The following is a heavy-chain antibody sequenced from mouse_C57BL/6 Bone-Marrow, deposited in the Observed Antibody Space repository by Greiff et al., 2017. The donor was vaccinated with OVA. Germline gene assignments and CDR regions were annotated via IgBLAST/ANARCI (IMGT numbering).Heavy chain of an antibody. D-gene: IGHD2-3*01. J-gene: IGHJ1*03. CDR1: GYSITSDY. CDR2: ISYSGST. CDR3: ARYYDGYRGYFDV. V-gene: IGHV3-8*01. Sequence: DVMLVESGPGLAKPSQTLSLTCSVTGYSITSDYWNWIRKFPGNKLEYMGYISYSGSTYYNPSLKSRISITRDTSKNQYYLQLNSVTTEDTATYYCARYYDGYRGYFDVWGTGTTVTVSS.